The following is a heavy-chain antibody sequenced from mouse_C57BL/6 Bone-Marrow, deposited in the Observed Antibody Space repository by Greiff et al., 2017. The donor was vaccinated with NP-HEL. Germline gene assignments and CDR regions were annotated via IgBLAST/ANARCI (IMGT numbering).Heavy chain of an antibody. V-gene: IGHV5-4*01. D-gene: IGHD2-4*01. CDR3: AREGDDYDTGFDY. CDR1: GFTFSSYA. J-gene: IGHJ2*01. CDR2: ISDGGSYT. Sequence: EVQLVESGGGLVKPGGSLKLSCAASGFTFSSYAMSWVRQTPEKRLEWVATISDGGSYTYYPDNVKGRFTISRDNAKNNLYLQMSHLKSEDTAMYYCAREGDDYDTGFDYWGQGTTLTVSS.